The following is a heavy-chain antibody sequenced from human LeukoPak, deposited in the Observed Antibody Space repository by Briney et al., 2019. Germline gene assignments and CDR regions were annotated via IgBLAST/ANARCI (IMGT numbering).Heavy chain of an antibody. D-gene: IGHD3-10*01. CDR2: INTNTGNP. V-gene: IGHV7-4-1*02. J-gene: IGHJ4*02. Sequence: GASVKVSCKASGYTFTSYAMNWVRQAPGQGLAWMGWINTNTGNPTYAQGFTGRFVFSLDTSVGTAYLQISSLKAEDTAVYYCARDRVLLWFGESYYFDYWGQGTLVTVSS. CDR1: GYTFTSYA. CDR3: ARDRVLLWFGESYYFDY.